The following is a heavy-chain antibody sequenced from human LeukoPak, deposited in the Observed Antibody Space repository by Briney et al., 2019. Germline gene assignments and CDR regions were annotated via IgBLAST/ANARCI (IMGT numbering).Heavy chain of an antibody. D-gene: IGHD4-23*01. CDR3: ASTTDYGGNSY. Sequence: ASVKVSCKASGGTFSSYAISWVRQAPGQGLEWMGGIIPIFGTANYAQKFQGRVTITTDESTSTAYMELSSLRSEDTAVYYCASTTDYGGNSYWGQGTLVTVSS. CDR1: GGTFSSYA. J-gene: IGHJ4*02. CDR2: IIPIFGTA. V-gene: IGHV1-69*05.